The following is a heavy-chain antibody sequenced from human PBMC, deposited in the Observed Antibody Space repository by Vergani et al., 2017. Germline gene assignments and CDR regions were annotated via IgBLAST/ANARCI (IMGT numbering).Heavy chain of an antibody. D-gene: IGHD3-22*01. V-gene: IGHV3-23*04. CDR3: AKGWYYYDSSGYYSGY. J-gene: IGHJ4*02. Sequence: VQLVESGGGLVKPGGSLRLSCAASGFTFSSYSMNWVRQAPGKGLEWVSAISGSGGSTYYADSVKGRFTISRDNSKNTLYLQMNSLRAEDTAVYYCAKGWYYYDSSGYYSGYWGQGTLVTVSS. CDR1: GFTFSSYS. CDR2: ISGSGGST.